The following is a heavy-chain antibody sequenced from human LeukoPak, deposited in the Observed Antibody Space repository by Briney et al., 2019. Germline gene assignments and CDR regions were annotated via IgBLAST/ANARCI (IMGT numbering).Heavy chain of an antibody. J-gene: IGHJ6*02. D-gene: IGHD2-2*01. CDR3: ARDTGRGYCTSTSCQHGMDV. CDR1: GFPFNTYA. Sequence: QPGGSLRLSCSASGFPFNTYAIHWVRQAPGKGLEYVAGISSNGDNTDFADSAKGRFTISRDNSKSTLNLQMNSLRAEDTAVYYCARDTGRGYCTSTSCQHGMDVWGQGTTVTVSS. V-gene: IGHV3-64*04. CDR2: ISSNGDNT.